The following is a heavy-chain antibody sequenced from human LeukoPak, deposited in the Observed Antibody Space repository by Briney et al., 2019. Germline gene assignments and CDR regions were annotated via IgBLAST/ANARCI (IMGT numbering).Heavy chain of an antibody. Sequence: RPSETLSLTCTVSGGSISSSSYYWGWIRRPPGKGLEWIGSIYYSGSTYYNPSLKSRVTISVDTSKNQFSLKLSSVTAADTAVYYCARELEAPFVGYWGQGTLVTVSS. V-gene: IGHV4-39*07. CDR2: IYYSGST. J-gene: IGHJ4*02. CDR1: GGSISSSSYY. CDR3: ARELEAPFVGY.